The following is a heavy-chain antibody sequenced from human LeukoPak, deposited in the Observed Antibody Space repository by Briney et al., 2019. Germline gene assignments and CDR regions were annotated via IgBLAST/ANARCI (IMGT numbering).Heavy chain of an antibody. D-gene: IGHD2-2*01. J-gene: IGHJ5*02. CDR2: ISSSSSYI. CDR1: GFTFSSYA. Sequence: PGGSLRLSCAASGFTFSSYAMSWVRQAPGKGLEWVSSISSSSSYINYADSVKGRFTISRDNSKNTLYLQMNSLRAEDTAVYYCAREGRAYCSSTSCPIRGDWFDPWGQGTLVTVSS. CDR3: AREGRAYCSSTSCPIRGDWFDP. V-gene: IGHV3-21*04.